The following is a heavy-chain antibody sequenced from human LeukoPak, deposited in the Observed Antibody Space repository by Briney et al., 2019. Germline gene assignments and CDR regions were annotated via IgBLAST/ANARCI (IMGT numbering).Heavy chain of an antibody. D-gene: IGHD6-13*01. Sequence: ASETLSLTCAVYGGSFSGYYWSWIRQPPGKGLEWIGEINHSGSTNYNPSLKSRVTISVDTSKNQFSLKLSSVTAADTAVYYCAGRIIQAAAANYFDYWGQGTLVTVSS. V-gene: IGHV4-34*01. CDR3: AGRIIQAAAANYFDY. CDR2: INHSGST. J-gene: IGHJ4*02. CDR1: GGSFSGYY.